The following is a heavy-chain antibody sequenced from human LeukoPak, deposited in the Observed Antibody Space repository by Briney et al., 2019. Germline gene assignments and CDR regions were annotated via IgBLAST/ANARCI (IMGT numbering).Heavy chain of an antibody. V-gene: IGHV4-34*01. D-gene: IGHD6-19*01. CDR2: INHSGST. Sequence: PSETLSLTCTVSGGSISGYYWSWIRQPPGKGLEWIGEINHSGSTNYNPSLKSRVTVSVDTSKNQFSLRLTSVTAADTAVYYCARSGSSGPPPLWGQGTMVTVSS. CDR1: GGSISGYY. J-gene: IGHJ3*01. CDR3: ARSGSSGPPPL.